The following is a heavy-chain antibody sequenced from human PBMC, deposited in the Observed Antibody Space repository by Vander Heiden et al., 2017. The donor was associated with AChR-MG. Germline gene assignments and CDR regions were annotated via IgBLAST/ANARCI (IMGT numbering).Heavy chain of an antibody. J-gene: IGHJ4*02. V-gene: IGHV1-2*02. D-gene: IGHD2-21*01. CDR1: GYTFTGYF. Sequence: QVQLVQSGAEVKKPGASVKVSCKASGYTFTGYFIQWVRQAPGQRLEWMGWINANSGGTNYAQKFQGRVTMTRDTSISKAYMELSRLTSDDTAVYYCARRPIIHYPIDYWGQGTLVTVSS. CDR3: ARRPIIHYPIDY. CDR2: INANSGGT.